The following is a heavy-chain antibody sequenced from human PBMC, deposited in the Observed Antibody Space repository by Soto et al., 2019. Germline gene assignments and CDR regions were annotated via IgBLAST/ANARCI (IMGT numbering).Heavy chain of an antibody. CDR3: VVVPAVYYYYYMDV. CDR1: GFTVSSNY. V-gene: IGHV3-66*01. J-gene: IGHJ6*03. CDR2: IYSGGST. Sequence: EVQLVESGGGLVQPGGSLRLSCAASGFTVSSNYMSWVRQAPGKGLEWVSVIYSGGSTYYADSVKGRFTISRDNSKNTLYLQMNSLRAEDTAVYYCVVVPAVYYYYYMDVWGKGTTVTVSS. D-gene: IGHD2-2*01.